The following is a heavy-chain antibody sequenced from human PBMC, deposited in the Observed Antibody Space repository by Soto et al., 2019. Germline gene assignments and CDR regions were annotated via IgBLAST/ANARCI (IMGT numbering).Heavy chain of an antibody. CDR1: GCSISSSSYY. CDR2: IYYSGST. J-gene: IGHJ6*03. D-gene: IGHD6-13*01. CDR3: ARQGLSSRLYYYYYMDV. Sequence: PSETLSLTRTVSGCSISSSSYYWGWIRQPPGKGLEWIGSIYYSGSTNYNPSLKSRVTISVDTSKNQFSLKLSSVTAADTAVYYCARQGLSSRLYYYYYMDVWGKGTTVTVSS. V-gene: IGHV4-39*01.